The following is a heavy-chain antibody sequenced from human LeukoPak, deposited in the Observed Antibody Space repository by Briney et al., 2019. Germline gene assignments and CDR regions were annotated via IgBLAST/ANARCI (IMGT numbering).Heavy chain of an antibody. J-gene: IGHJ3*02. V-gene: IGHV5-51*01. CDR2: MFPSDADT. CDR1: GYTFGSFW. D-gene: IGHD5-12*01. Sequence: GESLKILCEASGYTFGSFWIVWVRQMPGKGLEWMGIMFPSDADTKYSPSFQGQVTISVDRSINAAYLEWNRLRASDTAMYYCAREALRLDAFDNWGQGTMVTVSS. CDR3: AREALRLDAFDN.